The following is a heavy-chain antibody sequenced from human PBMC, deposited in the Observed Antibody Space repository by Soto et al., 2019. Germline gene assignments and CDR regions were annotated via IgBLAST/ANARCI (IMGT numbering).Heavy chain of an antibody. J-gene: IGHJ5*02. CDR2: TYYRSKWYN. D-gene: IGHD2-2*01. CDR1: GDSVSSNSAA. Sequence: SQTLSLTCAISGDSVSSNSAAWNWIRQSPSRGLEWLGRTYYRSKWYNDYAVSVKSRITINPDTSKNTLYLQMNSLGAEDTAVYYCAKDMWCSSISCTNQFDPWGQGTLVTVSS. V-gene: IGHV6-1*01. CDR3: AKDMWCSSISCTNQFDP.